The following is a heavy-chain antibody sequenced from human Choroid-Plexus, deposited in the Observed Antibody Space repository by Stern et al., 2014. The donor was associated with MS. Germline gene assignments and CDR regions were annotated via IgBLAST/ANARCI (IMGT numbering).Heavy chain of an antibody. V-gene: IGHV3-7*01. Sequence: EVQLVESGGGLVQPGGSLTISCTAAGFTFGNYWMTWVRQAPGKGLEWVANIKEDGTGINYVDSVKGRFTISRDNARNSLYPQMNSLRVEDTALYYCARVYNTIYGIVTQRGSGMDVWGQGTTVIVSS. CDR1: GFTFGNYW. CDR3: ARVYNTIYGIVTQRGSGMDV. J-gene: IGHJ6*02. CDR2: IKEDGTGI. D-gene: IGHD3-3*01.